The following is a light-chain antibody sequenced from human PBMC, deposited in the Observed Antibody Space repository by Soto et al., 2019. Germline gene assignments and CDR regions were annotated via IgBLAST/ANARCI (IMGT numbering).Light chain of an antibody. J-gene: IGKJ4*01. CDR2: AAS. CDR3: QRSLSIPRT. CDR1: QSITSS. Sequence: DAQMTQSPSSLSASVGDRVTITCRASQSITSSLHWYQQKPGKAPKLLMYAASSLQSGVPSRFSGIGARTDLTLTIRKMQPEDFPTYYCQRSLSIPRTFGGRTKVE. V-gene: IGKV1-39*01.